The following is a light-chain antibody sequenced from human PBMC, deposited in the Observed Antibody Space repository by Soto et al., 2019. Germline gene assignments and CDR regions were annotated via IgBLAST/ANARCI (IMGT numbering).Light chain of an antibody. V-gene: IGKV3-20*01. CDR2: GAS. CDR1: QSVSSSY. Sequence: EIVVTQSPGTLSLSPWERANLSCRASQSVSSSYLAWYQQKPGQAPRLLIYGASSRATCIPDRFSGSGSGIDFTLTISRVEPEDFAVYYCQQYGSSPPWTCGQGTKVEIK. J-gene: IGKJ1*01. CDR3: QQYGSSPPWT.